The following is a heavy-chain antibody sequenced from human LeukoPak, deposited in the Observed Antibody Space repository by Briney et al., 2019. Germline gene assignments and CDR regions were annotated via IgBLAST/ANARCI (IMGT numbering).Heavy chain of an antibody. Sequence: GGSLRLSCEASGFTFSKCAMSWVRQAPGKGLEWVSAISGSGGSTYYADSVKGRFTISRDNSKNTLYLQMNSLRAEDTAVYYCAKGAYDFWSGYQYYFDYWGQGTLVTVSS. CDR3: AKGAYDFWSGYQYYFDY. J-gene: IGHJ4*02. CDR2: ISGSGGST. V-gene: IGHV3-23*01. D-gene: IGHD3-3*01. CDR1: GFTFSKCA.